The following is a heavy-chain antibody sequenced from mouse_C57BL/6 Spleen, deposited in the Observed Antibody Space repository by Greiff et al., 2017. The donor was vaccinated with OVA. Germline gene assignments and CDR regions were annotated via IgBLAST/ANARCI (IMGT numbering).Heavy chain of an antibody. CDR1: GYTFTSYW. CDR2: IYPGSGST. V-gene: IGHV1-55*01. CDR3: ARSHYDYGGFAY. J-gene: IGHJ3*01. D-gene: IGHD2-4*01. Sequence: QVQLQQPGAELVKPGASVKMSCKASGYTFTSYWITWVKQRPGQGLEWIGDIYPGSGSTNYNEKFKSKATLTVDTSSSTAYMQLSSLTSEDSAVYYCARSHYDYGGFAYWGQGTLVTVSA.